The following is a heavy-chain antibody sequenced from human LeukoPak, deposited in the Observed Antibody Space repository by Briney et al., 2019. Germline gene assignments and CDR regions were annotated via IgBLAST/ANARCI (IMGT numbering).Heavy chain of an antibody. V-gene: IGHV1-69*04. Sequence: SVKVSCKASGGTFSSYAISWVRQAPGQGLEWMGRIIPTLGIANYAQKFQGRVTITADKSTSTAYMELSSLRSEDTAVYYCARERSTSDYDFWSGLSDYWGQGTLVTVSS. D-gene: IGHD3-3*01. J-gene: IGHJ4*02. CDR3: ARERSTSDYDFWSGLSDY. CDR2: IIPTLGIA. CDR1: GGTFSSYA.